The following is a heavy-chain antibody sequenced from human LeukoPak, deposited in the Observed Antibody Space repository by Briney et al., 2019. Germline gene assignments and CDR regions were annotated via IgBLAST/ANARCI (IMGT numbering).Heavy chain of an antibody. V-gene: IGHV3-33*01. CDR2: IWYDGSHQ. J-gene: IGHJ6*02. CDR3: AMPTSPFYYYGMDV. CDR1: GFTFSEFG. D-gene: IGHD6-6*01. Sequence: GGSLRLSCAASGFTFSEFGMQWVRQAPGKGLEWVAVIWYDGSHQYYVDSVKGRFTISRDNPKNTLYLQMNSLRAEDTGVYYCAMPTSPFYYYGMDVWGQGTTVTVSS.